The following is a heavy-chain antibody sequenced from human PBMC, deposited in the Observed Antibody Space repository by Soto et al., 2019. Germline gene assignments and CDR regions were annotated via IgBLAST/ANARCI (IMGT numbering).Heavy chain of an antibody. CDR1: GGSISSGDYY. D-gene: IGHD6-13*01. V-gene: IGHV4-30-4*02. Sequence: SETLSLTCTVSGGSISSGDYYWSWIRQPPGKSLEWIGYIYYSGSTYYNPSLKSRVTISVDTSKNQFSLKLSSVTAAVTAVFYFARERPDGSRLDPWGQGTLVTVSS. CDR2: IYYSGST. CDR3: ARERPDGSRLDP. J-gene: IGHJ5*02.